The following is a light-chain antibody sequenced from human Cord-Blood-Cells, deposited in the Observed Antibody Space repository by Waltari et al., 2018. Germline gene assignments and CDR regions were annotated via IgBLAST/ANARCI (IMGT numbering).Light chain of an antibody. V-gene: IGKV3-20*01. J-gene: IGKJ5*01. CDR3: QQYGSSPPIT. Sequence: EIVLMQSPGTLSLSPGERATLSCRASQSVSSSYLAWYQQKPGQAPRLLISGASSRATGIPDRFSGSGSGTDFTLTISRLEPEDFAVYYCQQYGSSPPITFGQGTRLEIK. CDR1: QSVSSSY. CDR2: GAS.